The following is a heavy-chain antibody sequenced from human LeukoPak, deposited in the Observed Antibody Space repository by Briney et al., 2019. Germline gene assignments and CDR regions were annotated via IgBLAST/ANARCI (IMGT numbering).Heavy chain of an antibody. V-gene: IGHV3-7*01. CDR3: ARDSSSRLNGYYYYYMDV. J-gene: IGHJ6*03. D-gene: IGHD2-2*01. CDR1: GFTFSSYW. CDR2: IKQDGSEK. Sequence: GGSLRLSCAASGFTFSSYWMSWVRQAPGKGLEWVANIKQDGSEKYYVDSVKGRFTISRDNSKNTLYLQMNSLRAEDTAVYYCARDSSSRLNGYYYYYMDVWGKGTTVTVSS.